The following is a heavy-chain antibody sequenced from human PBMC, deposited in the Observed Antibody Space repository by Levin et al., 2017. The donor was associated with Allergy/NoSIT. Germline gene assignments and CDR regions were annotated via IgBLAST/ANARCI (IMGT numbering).Heavy chain of an antibody. Sequence: QPGGSLRLSCAASGFTFSSYGMHWVRQAPGKGLEWVAVIWYDGSNKYYADSVKGRFTISRDNSKNTLYLQMNSLRAEDTAVYYCARDGGSHSSGWSEGFDYWGQGTLVTVSS. D-gene: IGHD6-19*01. V-gene: IGHV3-33*01. CDR2: IWYDGSNK. J-gene: IGHJ4*02. CDR3: ARDGGSHSSGWSEGFDY. CDR1: GFTFSSYG.